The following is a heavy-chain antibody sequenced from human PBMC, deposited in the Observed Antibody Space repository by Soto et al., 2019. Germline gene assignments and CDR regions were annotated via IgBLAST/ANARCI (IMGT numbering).Heavy chain of an antibody. J-gene: IGHJ6*02. D-gene: IGHD3-3*01. CDR1: GGSVSSGSYY. CDR3: ARKYSDFWSGRTYYYYYGMDV. CDR2: IYYSGST. V-gene: IGHV4-61*01. Sequence: SETLSLTCTVSGGSVSSGSYYWSWIRQPPGKGLEWIGYIYYSGSTNYKPSLKSRVTISVDTSKNQFSLKLSSVTAADTAVYYCARKYSDFWSGRTYYYYYGMDVWGQGTTVTV.